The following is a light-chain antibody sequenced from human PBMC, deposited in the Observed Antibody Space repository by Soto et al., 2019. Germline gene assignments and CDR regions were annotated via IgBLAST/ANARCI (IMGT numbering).Light chain of an antibody. CDR1: QSISSY. CDR3: QQSYSTPPK. J-gene: IGKJ1*01. CDR2: AAS. Sequence: DIQMTQSPSSLSASVGDRVTITCRASQSISSYLNWYQQKPGKAPKLLIYAASSLQSGVPSRFSVSVSVTGFTLNISSLQPEDFATYNWQQSYSTPPKFSQGTKV. V-gene: IGKV1-39*01.